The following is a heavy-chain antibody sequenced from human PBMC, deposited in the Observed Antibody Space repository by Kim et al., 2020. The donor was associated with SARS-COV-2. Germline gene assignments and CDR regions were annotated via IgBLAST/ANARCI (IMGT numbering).Heavy chain of an antibody. CDR2: IYHSGST. V-gene: IGHV4-30-2*01. J-gene: IGHJ4*02. Sequence: SETLSLTCAVSGGSISSGGYSWSWIRQPPGKGLEWIGYIYHSGSTYYNPSLKSRVTISVDRSKNQFSLKLSSVTAADTAVYYCARASITIFGVVTYHFDYWGQGTLVTVSS. CDR3: ARASITIFGVVTYHFDY. D-gene: IGHD3-3*01. CDR1: GGSISSGGYS.